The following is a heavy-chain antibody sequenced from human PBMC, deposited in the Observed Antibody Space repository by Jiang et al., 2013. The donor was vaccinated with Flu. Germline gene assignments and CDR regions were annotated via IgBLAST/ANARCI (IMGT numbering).Heavy chain of an antibody. CDR1: GFTFSSYG. CDR2: ISYDGSNK. V-gene: IGHV3-30*18. CDR3: AKDSGSDGGTKFPFNRFDP. Sequence: AASGFTFSSYGMHWVRQAPGKGLEWVAVISYDGSNKYYADSVKGRFTISRDNSKNTLYLQMNSLRAEDTAVYYCAKDSGSDGGTKFPFNRFDPWGQGTLVTVSS. J-gene: IGHJ5*02. D-gene: IGHD4-23*01.